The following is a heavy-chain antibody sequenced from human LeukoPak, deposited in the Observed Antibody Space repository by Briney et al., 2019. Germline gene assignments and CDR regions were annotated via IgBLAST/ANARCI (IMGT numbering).Heavy chain of an antibody. CDR3: ARGPSGYHNT. J-gene: IGHJ4*02. V-gene: IGHV4-39*01. Sequence: SETLSLTCTVSGGSISSSSYYWGWIRQPPGKGLEWIGSIFYSGNTYYNPSLKSRVTISVDTSKNQFSLKLNSVTAADTAVYYCARGPSGYHNTGGQGTLVTVSS. CDR2: IFYSGNT. CDR1: GGSISSSSYY. D-gene: IGHD5-12*01.